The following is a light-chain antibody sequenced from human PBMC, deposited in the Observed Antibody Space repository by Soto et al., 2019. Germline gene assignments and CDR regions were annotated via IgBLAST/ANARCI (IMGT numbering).Light chain of an antibody. Sequence: DIQMTQSPSTLSASVGDRVTITFRASQSISSWLAWYQQKPGKAPKLLIYDASSLESGVPSRFSGSGSGTEFTLTISSLQPDDFATYYCRQYNSYWTFGQGTKVDIK. V-gene: IGKV1-5*01. CDR1: QSISSW. CDR3: RQYNSYWT. CDR2: DAS. J-gene: IGKJ1*01.